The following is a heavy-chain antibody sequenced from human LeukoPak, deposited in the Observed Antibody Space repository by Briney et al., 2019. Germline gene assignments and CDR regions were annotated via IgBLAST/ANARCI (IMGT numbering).Heavy chain of an antibody. Sequence: SETLSLTCTVSGGSISSGGYYWSWIRQHPGKGLEWIGYVYYSGSTYYNPSLKSRLTISVDTSKNQFSLKLSPVTAADTAVYYCASLNCSVDNCYLEYWGQGTLVTVSS. CDR1: GGSISSGGYY. CDR2: VYYSGST. D-gene: IGHD2-15*01. V-gene: IGHV4-31*03. J-gene: IGHJ4*02. CDR3: ASLNCSVDNCYLEY.